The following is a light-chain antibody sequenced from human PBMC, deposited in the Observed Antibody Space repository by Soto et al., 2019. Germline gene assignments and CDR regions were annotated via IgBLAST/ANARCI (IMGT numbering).Light chain of an antibody. CDR3: QQYYNWPPIS. CDR2: DAS. J-gene: IGKJ4*01. CDR1: QGVGTK. Sequence: EIVMTQSPATLSVSPGERATLSCRASQGVGTKLAWYQQRPGQGPRLLIYDASSRATGIPARFSGSGSGTEFTLIISSLQSEDFAVYYCQQYYNWPPISFGGGTKVEIK. V-gene: IGKV3-15*01.